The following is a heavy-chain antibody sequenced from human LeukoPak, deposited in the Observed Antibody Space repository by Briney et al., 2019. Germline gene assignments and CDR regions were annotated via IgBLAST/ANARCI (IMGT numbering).Heavy chain of an antibody. J-gene: IGHJ6*03. CDR3: ARDRPYYYMDV. V-gene: IGHV3-53*01. CDR2: IYSGGST. D-gene: IGHD6-6*01. Sequence: PGGSLRLSCAASGFTFNTFWMSWVRQAPGKGLEWVSVIYSGGSTYYADSVKGRFTISRDNSKNTLYLQMNSLRAEDTAVYYCARDRPYYYMDVWGKGTTVTVSS. CDR1: GFTFNTFW.